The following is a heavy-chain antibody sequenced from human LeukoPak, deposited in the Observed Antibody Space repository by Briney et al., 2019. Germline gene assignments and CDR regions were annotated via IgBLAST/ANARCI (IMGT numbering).Heavy chain of an antibody. CDR3: AKDFVVVTAARGSLGPIDS. D-gene: IGHD2-2*01. CDR2: ISGSGGST. V-gene: IGHV3-23*01. CDR1: GFTFSSYA. Sequence: GGSLRLSCAASGFTFSSYAMKWVRQAPGKGLEWVSTISGSGGSTYYADSVKGRFTISRDNSKTTLYLQMNSLRAEDTAVYYCAKDFVVVTAARGSLGPIDSWGQGTLVTVSS. J-gene: IGHJ4*02.